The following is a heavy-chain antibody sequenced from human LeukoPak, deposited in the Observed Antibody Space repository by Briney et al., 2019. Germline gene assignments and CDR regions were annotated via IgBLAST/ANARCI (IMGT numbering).Heavy chain of an antibody. V-gene: IGHV1-69*13. CDR2: IIPIFGTA. CDR3: ATPGGTGLRWAFDY. D-gene: IGHD4-23*01. CDR1: GGTFSSYA. J-gene: IGHJ4*02. Sequence: SVKVSCKASGGTFSSYAISWVRQAPGQGLEWMGGIIPIFGTANYAQKFQGRVTITADESTSTADMELSSLRSEDTAVYYCATPGGTGLRWAFDYWGQGTLVTVSS.